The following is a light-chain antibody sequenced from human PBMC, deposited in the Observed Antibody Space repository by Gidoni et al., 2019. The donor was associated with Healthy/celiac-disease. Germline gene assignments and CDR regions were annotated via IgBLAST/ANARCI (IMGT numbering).Light chain of an antibody. CDR2: KAS. J-gene: IGKJ1*01. CDR3: QQYNSYPLT. V-gene: IGKV1-5*03. CDR1: QSISSW. Sequence: DIQTTQSPSTLSASVGDRVTITCRASQSISSWLARYQQKPGKAPKLLIYKASSLESRVPSRFSGSGSGTEFTLTISSLQPYDFATYYRQQYNSYPLTFGQGTKVDIK.